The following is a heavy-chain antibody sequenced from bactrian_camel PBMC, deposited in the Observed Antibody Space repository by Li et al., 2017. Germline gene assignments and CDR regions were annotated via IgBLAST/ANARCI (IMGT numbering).Heavy chain of an antibody. V-gene: IGHV3S42*01. CDR1: GFSFSVYP. CDR2: IVGGAGGIT. Sequence: VQLVESGGGSVQIGGSLRLSCSASGFSFSVYPMSWVRQALGTRLEWVGGIVGGAGGITVYADSVKGRFTISRDNAKNTLYLQLNNLQTEDTAMYYCTKDWRDGTYSVRGQGTQVTVS. D-gene: IGHD7*01. J-gene: IGHJ4*01. CDR3: TKDWRDGTYSV.